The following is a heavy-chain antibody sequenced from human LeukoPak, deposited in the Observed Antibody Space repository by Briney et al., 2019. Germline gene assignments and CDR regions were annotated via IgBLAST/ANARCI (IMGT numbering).Heavy chain of an antibody. Sequence: ASVKVSCKASGYTFTSYYMHWVRQAPGQGLEWMGIINPSGGSTSYAQKFQGRVTMTRDTSTSTVYMELSSLRSEDTAVYYCARDNFAINYYDSSGLYYWGQGTLVTVSS. D-gene: IGHD3-22*01. CDR3: ARDNFAINYYDSSGLYY. CDR1: GYTFTSYY. V-gene: IGHV1-46*01. J-gene: IGHJ4*02. CDR2: INPSGGST.